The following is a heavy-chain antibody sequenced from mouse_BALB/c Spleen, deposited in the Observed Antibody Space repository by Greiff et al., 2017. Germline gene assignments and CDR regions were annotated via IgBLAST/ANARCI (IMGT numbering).Heavy chain of an antibody. CDR2: IWSGGST. CDR3: ARTIGTTDYYAMDY. J-gene: IGHJ4*01. D-gene: IGHD2-14*01. CDR1: GFSLTSYG. V-gene: IGHV2-2*02. Sequence: QVQLKQSGPGLVQPSQSLSITCTVSGFSLTSYGVHWVRQSPGKGLEWLGVIWSGGSTDYNAAFISRLSISKDNSKSQVFFKMNSLQANDTAIYYCARTIGTTDYYAMDYWGQGTSVTVSS.